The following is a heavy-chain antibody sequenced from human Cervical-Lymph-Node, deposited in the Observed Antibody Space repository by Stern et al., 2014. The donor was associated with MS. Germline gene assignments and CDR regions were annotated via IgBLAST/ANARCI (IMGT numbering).Heavy chain of an antibody. D-gene: IGHD2-15*01. CDR2: IRSKANSYAT. Sequence: VQLVQSGGGLVQPGGSLKLSCAASGFTFSGSAMHWVRQASGKGLEWVGRIRSKANSYATAYAASVKGRFTISRDDSKNTAYLQMNSLKTEDTAVYYCTSRYCSGGSCKDYWGQGTLVTVSS. CDR3: TSRYCSGGSCKDY. CDR1: GFTFSGSA. V-gene: IGHV3-73*01. J-gene: IGHJ4*02.